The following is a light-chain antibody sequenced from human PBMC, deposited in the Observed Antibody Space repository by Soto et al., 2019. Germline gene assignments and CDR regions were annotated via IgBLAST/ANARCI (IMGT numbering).Light chain of an antibody. CDR1: ESVSDN. Sequence: DIVMTQSPATLSVSPGETATLSCRASESVSDNLAWYQQKPGQAPRLLIYGASTRATGIPARFSGSGSGTECTLTISSLQSEDFAVYSCQQYHHSPPYTFGQGTKLEIK. CDR2: GAS. CDR3: QQYHHSPPYT. J-gene: IGKJ2*01. V-gene: IGKV3D-15*01.